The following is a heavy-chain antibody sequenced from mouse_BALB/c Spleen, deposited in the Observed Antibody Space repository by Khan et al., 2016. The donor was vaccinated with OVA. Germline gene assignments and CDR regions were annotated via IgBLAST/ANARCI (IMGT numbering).Heavy chain of an antibody. V-gene: IGHV1S56*01. Sequence: QVQLKQSGPELVKPGALVKISCKASGYTFTSYDINWVKQRPGQGLEWIGWIYPGDGSTKYNENFKGKATLTVDKSSSTAHMQVSSMTSENSAVYFGARRNWDGYYFDYWGQGTTLTVSS. D-gene: IGHD4-1*01. CDR2: IYPGDGST. CDR3: ARRNWDGYYFDY. CDR1: GYTFTSYD. J-gene: IGHJ2*01.